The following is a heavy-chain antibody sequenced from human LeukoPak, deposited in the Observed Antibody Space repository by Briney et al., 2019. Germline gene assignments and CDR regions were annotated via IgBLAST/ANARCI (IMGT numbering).Heavy chain of an antibody. J-gene: IGHJ4*02. CDR2: IYYSGST. V-gene: IGHV4-59*12. CDR3: ARGSNYYDSSGYYARSYYFDY. Sequence: SETLSLTCTVSGGSISSYYWSWIRQPPGKGLEWIGYIYYSGSTNYNPSLKSRVTISVDTSKNQFSLKLSSVTAADTAVYYCARGSNYYDSSGYYARSYYFDYWGQGTLVTVSS. CDR1: GGSISSYY. D-gene: IGHD3-22*01.